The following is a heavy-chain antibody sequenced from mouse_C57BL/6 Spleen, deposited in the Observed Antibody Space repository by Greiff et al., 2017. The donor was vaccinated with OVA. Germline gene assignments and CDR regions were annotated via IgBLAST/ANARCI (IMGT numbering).Heavy chain of an antibody. J-gene: IGHJ1*03. CDR2: IWSGGST. V-gene: IGHV2-4*01. D-gene: IGHD1-1*01. CDR1: GFSLTSYG. Sequence: VQGVESGPGLVQPSQSLSITCTVSGFSLTSYGVHWVRQPPGTGLEWLGVIWSGGSTDYNAAFISRLSISKDNSKSQVFFKMNSLQADDTAIYYCALTTVVNYWYFDVWGTGTTVTVAS. CDR3: ALTTVVNYWYFDV.